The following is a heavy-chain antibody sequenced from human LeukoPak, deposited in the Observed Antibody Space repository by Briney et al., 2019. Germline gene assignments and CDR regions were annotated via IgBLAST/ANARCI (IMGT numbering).Heavy chain of an antibody. Sequence: GGSLRLSCAASGFTFSNAWMSWVRQAPGKGLEWVANIKQDGSEKYYVDSVKGRFTISRDNAKNSLYLQMNSLRAEDTAVYYCARVWYFDYWGQGTLVTVSS. CDR3: ARVWYFDY. CDR1: GFTFSNAW. J-gene: IGHJ4*02. D-gene: IGHD3-16*01. V-gene: IGHV3-7*01. CDR2: IKQDGSEK.